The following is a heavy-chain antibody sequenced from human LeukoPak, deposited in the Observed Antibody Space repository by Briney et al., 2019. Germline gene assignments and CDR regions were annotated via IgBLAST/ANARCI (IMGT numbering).Heavy chain of an antibody. CDR3: AKVSVAGYDSGAHFDH. D-gene: IGHD3-22*01. CDR2: ISGSGGRT. V-gene: IGHV3-23*01. CDR1: GFTFSSYA. Sequence: GGSLRLSCAASGFTFSSYAMNWVGQAPGKGLEWVSGISGSGGRTRYADSVKGRLTISRDKSKNTLYLQMNNLRAEDTALYYCAKVSVAGYDSGAHFDHWGPGTPVTVSS. J-gene: IGHJ4*02.